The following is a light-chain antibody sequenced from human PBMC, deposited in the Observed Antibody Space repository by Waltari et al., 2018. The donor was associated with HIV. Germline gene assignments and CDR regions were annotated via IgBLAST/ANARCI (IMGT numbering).Light chain of an antibody. V-gene: IGLV1-44*01. CDR2: NDN. Sequence: QSVLTQPPSASGTPGQRVTISCSGTRSNIGSNTVNWYQLLPGTAPKLLIYNDNERPSGVPGPFSGSRSGASASLAISGLQPEDEADYYCSSWDDRLNGQGVFGGGTKLTVL. J-gene: IGLJ3*02. CDR3: SSWDDRLNGQGV. CDR1: RSNIGSNT.